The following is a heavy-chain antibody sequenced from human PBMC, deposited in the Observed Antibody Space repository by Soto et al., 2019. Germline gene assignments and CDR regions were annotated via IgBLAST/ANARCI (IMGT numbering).Heavy chain of an antibody. V-gene: IGHV1-46*01. CDR2: INPSGGST. CDR3: ARDLRECSSTSCYDPVYYYYGMDV. Sequence: ASVKVSCKASGYTFTSYYMHWVRQAPEQGLEWMGIINPSGGSTSYAQKFQGRVTMTRDTSTSTVYMELSSLRSEDTAVYYCARDLRECSSTSCYDPVYYYYGMDVWGQGTTVTVSS. J-gene: IGHJ6*02. D-gene: IGHD2-2*01. CDR1: GYTFTSYY.